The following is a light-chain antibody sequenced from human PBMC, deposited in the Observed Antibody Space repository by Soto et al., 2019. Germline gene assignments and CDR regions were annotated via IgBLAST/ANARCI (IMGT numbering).Light chain of an antibody. Sequence: EIVMTQSPATLSVSPGERATLSCRASQSVTSNLAWYQKKPGRPPRLLIYGASTRATGIPARFSGGGSGTDFPLTISSLQSEDFAFYYWQQYDNWWTFGQGTRVEIK. CDR3: QQYDNWWT. J-gene: IGKJ1*01. CDR1: QSVTSN. CDR2: GAS. V-gene: IGKV3-15*01.